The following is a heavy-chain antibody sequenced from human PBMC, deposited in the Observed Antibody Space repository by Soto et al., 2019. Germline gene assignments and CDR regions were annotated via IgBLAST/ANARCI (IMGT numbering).Heavy chain of an antibody. D-gene: IGHD1-7*01. V-gene: IGHV1-46*01. CDR2: INPSGGST. CDR1: GYTFTSYY. CDR3: ARDYTRTTSLFRVYGMDV. J-gene: IGHJ6*02. Sequence: ASVKVSCKASGYTFTSYYMHRVRQAPGQGLEWMGIINPSGGSTSYAQKFQGRVTMTRDTSTSTVYMELSSLRSEDTAVYYCARDYTRTTSLFRVYGMDVWGQGTTVTVSS.